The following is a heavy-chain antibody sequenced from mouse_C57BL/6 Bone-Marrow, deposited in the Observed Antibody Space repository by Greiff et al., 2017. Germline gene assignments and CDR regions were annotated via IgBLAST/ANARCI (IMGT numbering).Heavy chain of an antibody. CDR2: SRNKANDYTT. CDR1: GFTFSDFY. CDR3: ARDESHAMDY. J-gene: IGHJ4*01. V-gene: IGHV7-1*01. Sequence: EVKLVESGGGLVQSGRSLRLSCATSGFTFSDFYMEWVRQAPGKGLEWIASSRNKANDYTTEYSASVKGRFIVSRYTSQSILYLHMNALSAEASAIDYCARDESHAMDYWGQGTSVTVSA.